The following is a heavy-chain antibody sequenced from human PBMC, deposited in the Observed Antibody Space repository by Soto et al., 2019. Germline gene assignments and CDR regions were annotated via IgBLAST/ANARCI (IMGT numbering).Heavy chain of an antibody. CDR3: ARGSSEYYYYYYYMDV. V-gene: IGHV5-51*01. CDR2: IYPGDSDT. CDR1: GYSFTSYW. D-gene: IGHD6-6*01. Sequence: KISCKGSGYSFTSYWIGWVRQMPGKGLEWMGIIYPGDSDTRYSPSFQGQVTISADKSISTAYLQWSSLKASDTAMYYCARGSSEYYYYYYYMDVWGKGTTVTVSS. J-gene: IGHJ6*03.